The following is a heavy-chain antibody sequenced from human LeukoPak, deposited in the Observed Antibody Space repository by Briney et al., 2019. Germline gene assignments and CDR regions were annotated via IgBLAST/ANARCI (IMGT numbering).Heavy chain of an antibody. V-gene: IGHV4-59*01. CDR2: IYYTGST. J-gene: IGHJ4*02. Sequence: SSETLSLTCTVSGGSISSYYWSWIRQPPGKGLEWIGYIYYTGSTNYNPSLMSRVTISVDTSKNQFSLRLSSVTAADTAVYYCARFNSGSYQHYFDYWGQGTLVTVSS. CDR3: ARFNSGSYQHYFDY. D-gene: IGHD1-26*01. CDR1: GGSISSYY.